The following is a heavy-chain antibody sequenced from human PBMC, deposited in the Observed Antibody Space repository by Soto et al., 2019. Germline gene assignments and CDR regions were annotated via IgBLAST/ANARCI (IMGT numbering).Heavy chain of an antibody. V-gene: IGHV4-39*01. D-gene: IGHD3-10*01. Sequence: SETLSLTCTVSGGSISSSSYYWGWIRQPPGKGLEWIGSIYYSGSTYYNPSLKSRVTISVDTSKNQFSLKLSSVTAADTAVYYCLCGSGSYYNRWYYYYGMDVWGQGTTVTVSS. CDR2: IYYSGST. J-gene: IGHJ6*02. CDR3: LCGSGSYYNRWYYYYGMDV. CDR1: GGSISSSSYY.